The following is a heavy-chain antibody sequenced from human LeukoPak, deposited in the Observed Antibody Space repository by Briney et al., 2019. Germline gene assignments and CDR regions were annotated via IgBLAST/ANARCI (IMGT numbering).Heavy chain of an antibody. D-gene: IGHD3-22*01. Sequence: SETLSLTCAVYGGSFSGYYWSWIRQPPGKGLEWIGYIYYSGSTNYNPSLKSRVTISVDTSKNQFSLKLSSVTAADTAVYYCARRYYDSSGYVFDYWGQGTLVTVSS. CDR2: IYYSGST. V-gene: IGHV4-59*08. CDR3: ARRYYDSSGYVFDY. J-gene: IGHJ4*02. CDR1: GGSFSGYY.